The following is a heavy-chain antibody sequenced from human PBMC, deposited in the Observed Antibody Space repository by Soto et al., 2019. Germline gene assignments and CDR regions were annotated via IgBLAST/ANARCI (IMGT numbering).Heavy chain of an antibody. CDR2: IKYDDSEK. CDR1: GFSISTYW. CDR3: AASSRSHWFDY. V-gene: IGHV3-7*05. J-gene: IGHJ4*02. Sequence: EVQLVESGGDLVQPGGSLRLTCAASGFSISTYWMGWVRQFPGKGLEWVANIKYDDSEKPYMDSVEGRFTISRDNAKNTLYLQMNRLRVDDTAVYYCAASSRSHWFDYWGQGNLVTVSS. D-gene: IGHD6-6*01.